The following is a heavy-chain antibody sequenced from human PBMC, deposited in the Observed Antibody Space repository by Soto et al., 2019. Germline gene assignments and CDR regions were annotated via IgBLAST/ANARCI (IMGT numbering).Heavy chain of an antibody. V-gene: IGHV3-30-3*01. CDR2: ISYDGSNK. D-gene: IGHD4-17*01. J-gene: IGHJ4*02. Sequence: QVQLVESGGGVVQPGRSLRLSCAASGFTFSSYAMHWVRQAPGKGLEWVAVISYDGSNKYYADSVKGRFTISRDNSKNTLYLQMNGLRAEDTGVYYCAREDYGDYGGGYWGQGTLVTVSS. CDR3: AREDYGDYGGGY. CDR1: GFTFSSYA.